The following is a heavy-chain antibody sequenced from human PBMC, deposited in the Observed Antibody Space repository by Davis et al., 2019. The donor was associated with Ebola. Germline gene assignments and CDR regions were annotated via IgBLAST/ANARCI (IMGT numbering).Heavy chain of an antibody. V-gene: IGHV3-48*04. Sequence: GESLKISCAASGFTFSSYSMNWVRQAPGKGLEWVSYISSSGGTIYSADSVKGRFTISRDNAKNSLFLQMNSLRAEDTAVYYCARETSWSFDIWGQGTMVTVSS. CDR2: ISSSGGTI. CDR3: ARETSWSFDI. CDR1: GFTFSSYS. D-gene: IGHD2-8*02. J-gene: IGHJ3*02.